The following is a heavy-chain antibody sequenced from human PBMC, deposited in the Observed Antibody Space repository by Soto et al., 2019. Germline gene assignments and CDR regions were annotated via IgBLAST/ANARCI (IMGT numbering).Heavy chain of an antibody. V-gene: IGHV4-34*01. CDR3: ARGGMDSYAPKKFDY. D-gene: IGHD5-18*01. CDR2: INHSEIT. Sequence: QVQLQQWGAGLSKPSETLSLTCAVYGGSFSGYYWSWIRQPPGKGLEWIGEINHSEITDYNPSLKSRITISVDTSKNQFSLKLSSMTAADTAVYYCARGGMDSYAPKKFDYWGQGTLVTVSS. CDR1: GGSFSGYY. J-gene: IGHJ4*02.